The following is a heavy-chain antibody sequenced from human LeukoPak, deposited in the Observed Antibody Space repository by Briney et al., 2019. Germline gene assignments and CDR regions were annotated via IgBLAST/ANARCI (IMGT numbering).Heavy chain of an antibody. CDR2: IYYSGST. J-gene: IGHJ4*02. CDR3: ARVYYDFWSGYPIGGPFDY. D-gene: IGHD3-3*01. Sequence: KPSETLSLTCTVSGGSISSYYWSWIRQPPGKGLEWIGYIYYSGSTNYNPSLKSRVTISVDTPKNQFSLKLSSVTTADTAVYYCARVYYDFWSGYPIGGPFDYWGQGTLVTVSS. CDR1: GGSISSYY. V-gene: IGHV4-59*01.